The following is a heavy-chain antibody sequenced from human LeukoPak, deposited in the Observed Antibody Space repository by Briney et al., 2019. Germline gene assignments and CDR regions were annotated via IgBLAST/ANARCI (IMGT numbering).Heavy chain of an antibody. CDR1: GFTFRNYG. CDR3: AKEGSGSYPYYFDY. CDR2: ISGSGGST. Sequence: GGSLRLSCAASGFTFRNYGMSWVRQAPGKGLEWVSAISGSGGSTYYADSVKGRFTISRDNSKNTLYLQMNSLRAEDTAVYYCAKEGSGSYPYYFDYWGQGTLVTVSS. J-gene: IGHJ4*02. V-gene: IGHV3-23*01. D-gene: IGHD3-10*01.